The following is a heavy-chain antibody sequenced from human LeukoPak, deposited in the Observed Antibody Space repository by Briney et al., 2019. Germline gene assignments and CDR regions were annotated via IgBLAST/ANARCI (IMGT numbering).Heavy chain of an antibody. CDR1: GGSISSSSYY. CDR3: AINYYGSGSLLDY. V-gene: IGHV4-39*01. CDR2: IYYSGST. Sequence: PSETLSLTCTVSGGSISSSSYYWGWIRQPPGKGLAWIGSIYYSGSTYYNPSLKSRVTISVDTSKNQFSLKLSSVTAADTAVYYCAINYYGSGSLLDYWGQGTLVTVSS. D-gene: IGHD3-10*01. J-gene: IGHJ4*02.